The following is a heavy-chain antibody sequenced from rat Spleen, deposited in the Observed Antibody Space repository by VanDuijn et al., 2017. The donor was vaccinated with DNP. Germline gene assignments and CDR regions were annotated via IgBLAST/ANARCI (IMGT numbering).Heavy chain of an antibody. CDR3: TRGDNNLAY. CDR2: ISSGGST. V-gene: IGHV2S12*01. CDR1: GFSLTSYG. Sequence: QVQLRESGPGLVQPSQTLSLTCTVSGFSLTSYGVSWVRQPPGKGLEWIAAISSGGSTYYNSALKSRLSISRDTSKSQVFLKMNSLQTEDTAIYFCTRGDNNLAYWGQGTLVTVSS. J-gene: IGHJ3*01. D-gene: IGHD1-10*01.